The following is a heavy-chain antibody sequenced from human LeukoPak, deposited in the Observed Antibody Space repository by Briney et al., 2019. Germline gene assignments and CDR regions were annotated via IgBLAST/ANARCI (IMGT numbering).Heavy chain of an antibody. J-gene: IGHJ4*02. V-gene: IGHV4-34*01. CDR3: AALAVAGTVDY. CDR2: INHSGST. Sequence: PSETLSLTCAVYGGSFSGYYWSWIRQPPGKGLEWIGEINHSGSTSYNPSLKSRVTISVDKSKNQFSLKLSSVTAADTAVYYCAALAVAGTVDYWGQGTLVTVSS. CDR1: GGSFSGYY. D-gene: IGHD6-19*01.